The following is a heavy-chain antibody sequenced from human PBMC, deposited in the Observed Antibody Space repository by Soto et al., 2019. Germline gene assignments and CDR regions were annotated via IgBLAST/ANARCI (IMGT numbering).Heavy chain of an antibody. D-gene: IGHD3-3*01. CDR2: IGSSGSKT. Sequence: SLRLSCAASGFTFSDYYMSWVRQAPGKGLEWVSCIGSSGSKTYYADSVKGRFSISRDNAKNSLYLQMNSLRAEDTAVYYCARCDFWSGYRNYYFDYWGQGTLVTVSS. J-gene: IGHJ4*02. V-gene: IGHV3-11*01. CDR1: GFTFSDYY. CDR3: ARCDFWSGYRNYYFDY.